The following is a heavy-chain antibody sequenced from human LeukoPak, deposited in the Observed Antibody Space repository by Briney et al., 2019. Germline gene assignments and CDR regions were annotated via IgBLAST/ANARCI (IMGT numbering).Heavy chain of an antibody. CDR2: IIPIFGTA. D-gene: IGHD3-10*01. J-gene: IGHJ4*02. CDR3: ARGHYYGSGSYPEGPFDY. Sequence: SVKVSCKASGGTFSSYAISWVRQAPGQGLEWMGGIIPIFGTANYAQKFQGRVTITADESTSTAYMELSSLRSEDTAVYYCARGHYYGSGSYPEGPFDYWGQGTLDTVSS. CDR1: GGTFSSYA. V-gene: IGHV1-69*13.